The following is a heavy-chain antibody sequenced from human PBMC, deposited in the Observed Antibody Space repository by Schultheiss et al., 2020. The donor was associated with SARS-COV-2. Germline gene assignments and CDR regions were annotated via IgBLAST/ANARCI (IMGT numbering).Heavy chain of an antibody. CDR1: GGSISSSSYY. V-gene: IGHV4-39*01. Sequence: SETLSLTCTVSGGSISSSSYYWGWIRQPPGKGLEWIGSVSYCGSTYYNPSLKSRVTISLDTSKNQFSLKLSSVTAADTAVYYCARWAGYSYGYPPAASRYYYYGMDVWGQGTTVTVSS. CDR2: VSYCGST. CDR3: ARWAGYSYGYPPAASRYYYYGMDV. D-gene: IGHD5-18*01. J-gene: IGHJ6*02.